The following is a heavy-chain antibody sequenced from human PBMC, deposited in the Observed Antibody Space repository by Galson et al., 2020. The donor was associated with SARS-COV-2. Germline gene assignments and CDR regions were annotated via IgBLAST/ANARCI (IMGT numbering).Heavy chain of an antibody. D-gene: IGHD3-10*01. J-gene: IGHJ4*02. CDR1: GITLSNYG. V-gene: IGHV3-23*01. CDR3: GSGSYWQKIDY. Sequence: GGSLRLSCAASGITLSNYGMSWVRQAPGKGLEWVSVISGSDGSTYYADSVKGRFAISTDNSKNTLYLQMNSLRAEDTAVYYCGSGSYWQKIDYWGQGTLVTVSS. CDR2: ISGSDGST.